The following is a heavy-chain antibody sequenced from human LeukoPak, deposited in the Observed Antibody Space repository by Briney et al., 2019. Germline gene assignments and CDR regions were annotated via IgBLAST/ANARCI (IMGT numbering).Heavy chain of an antibody. CDR3: ARIIAVAARIYYYYMDV. J-gene: IGHJ6*03. CDR2: IYYSGST. D-gene: IGHD6-19*01. Sequence: SETLSLTCTVSGGSISSSSYCWGWIRQPPGKGLEWIGSIYYSGSTYYNPSLKSRVTISVDTSKNQFSLKLSSVTAADTAVYYCARIIAVAARIYYYYMDVWGKGTTVTVSS. V-gene: IGHV4-39*01. CDR1: GGSISSSSYC.